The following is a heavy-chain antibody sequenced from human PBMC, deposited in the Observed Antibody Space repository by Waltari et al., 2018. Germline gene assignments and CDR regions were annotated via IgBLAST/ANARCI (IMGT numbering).Heavy chain of an antibody. Sequence: QLQLQESGPGLVKPSETLSLTCTVSGGSISSSSYYWGWIRQPPGKGLEWIGSIYYRGRTYYNPSLKGRVTISVDTSKNQFSLKLSSVTAADTAVYYCARGECRLCGGYSYGDRFDYWGQGTLVTVSS. D-gene: IGHD5-18*01. CDR3: ARGECRLCGGYSYGDRFDY. V-gene: IGHV4-39*01. CDR2: IYYRGRT. CDR1: GGSISSSSYY. J-gene: IGHJ4*02.